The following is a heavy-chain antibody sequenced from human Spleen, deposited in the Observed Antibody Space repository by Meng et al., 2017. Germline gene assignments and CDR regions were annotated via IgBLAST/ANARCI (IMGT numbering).Heavy chain of an antibody. CDR2: IYHSGST. D-gene: IGHD3-16*01. Sequence: SETLSLTCAVSGYSISSGYYWGWIRQPPGKGLEWIGSIYHSGSTYYNPSFKSRVTISVDRSKSQFSLKLSSVTTADTAVYYCARSPIDKYDLSALPLDYWGQGTLVTVSS. V-gene: IGHV4-38-2*01. CDR1: GYSISSGYY. CDR3: ARSPIDKYDLSALPLDY. J-gene: IGHJ4*02.